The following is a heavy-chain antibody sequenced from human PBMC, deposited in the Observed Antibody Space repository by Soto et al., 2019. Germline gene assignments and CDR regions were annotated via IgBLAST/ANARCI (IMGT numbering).Heavy chain of an antibody. D-gene: IGHD3-3*01. CDR2: ISSSGSTI. CDR1: GFTFSDYY. V-gene: IGHV3-11*01. Sequence: QVQLVESGGGLVKPGGSLRLSCAASGFTFSDYYMSWIRQAPGKGLEWVSHISSSGSTIYYADSVKGRFTISRDNAKNSLYLQMNSLRAEDAAVYYCARDRGRFLDKDVANPNWFDPWGQGTLVTVSS. CDR3: ARDRGRFLDKDVANPNWFDP. J-gene: IGHJ5*02.